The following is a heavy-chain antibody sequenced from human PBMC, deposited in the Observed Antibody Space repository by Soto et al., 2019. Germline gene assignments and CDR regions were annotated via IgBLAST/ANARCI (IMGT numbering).Heavy chain of an antibody. D-gene: IGHD6-13*01. CDR3: ARQRSSSWYTIPYYYYYGMDV. J-gene: IGHJ6*02. V-gene: IGHV5-10-1*01. CDR2: IDPSDSYT. Sequence: GESLKISCKGSGYSFTSYWISWVRQMPGKGLEWMGRIDPSDSYTNYSPSFQGHVTISADKSISTAYLQWSSLKASDTAMYYCARQRSSSWYTIPYYYYYGMDVWGQGTTVTVSS. CDR1: GYSFTSYW.